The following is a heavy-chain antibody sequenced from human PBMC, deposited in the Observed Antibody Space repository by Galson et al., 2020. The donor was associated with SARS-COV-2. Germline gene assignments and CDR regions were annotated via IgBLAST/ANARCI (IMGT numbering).Heavy chain of an antibody. CDR1: GGSISSYY. V-gene: IGHV4-59*01. Sequence: ASETLSLTCTVSGGSISSYYWSWIRQPPGKGLEWIGYIYYSGSTNYNPSLKSRVTISVDTSKNQFSLKLSSVTAADTAVYYCARDLGLYSYGPLDYWGQGTLVTVSS. J-gene: IGHJ4*02. D-gene: IGHD5-18*01. CDR3: ARDLGLYSYGPLDY. CDR2: IYYSGST.